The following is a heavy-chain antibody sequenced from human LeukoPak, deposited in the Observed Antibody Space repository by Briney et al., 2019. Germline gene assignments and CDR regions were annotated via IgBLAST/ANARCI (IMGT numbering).Heavy chain of an antibody. D-gene: IGHD3-10*01. J-gene: IGHJ5*02. Sequence: GASMKVSCKASGYTFTGYYMHWVRQAPGQGLEWMGWINPNSGGTNYAQKFQGRVTMTRDTSINTVYMELSRLRSDDTAVYYCARDKYEMGFGKFLYPWFDTWGQGNLVTVSS. CDR3: ARDKYEMGFGKFLYPWFDT. V-gene: IGHV1-2*02. CDR1: GYTFTGYY. CDR2: INPNSGGT.